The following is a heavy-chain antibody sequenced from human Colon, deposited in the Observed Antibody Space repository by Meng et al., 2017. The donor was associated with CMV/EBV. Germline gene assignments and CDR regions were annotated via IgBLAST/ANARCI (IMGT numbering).Heavy chain of an antibody. Sequence: GESLKISCAASGFTFSSYAMHWVRQAPGKGLEWVAVISYDGNNKYYADSVKGRFTISRDNSKNTLYLQMNSLRAEDTAVYYCARDTAEYQLLEIGYYYYGMDVWGQGTTVTVSS. CDR1: GFTFSSYA. J-gene: IGHJ6*02. D-gene: IGHD2-2*01. V-gene: IGHV3-30-3*01. CDR3: ARDTAEYQLLEIGYYYYGMDV. CDR2: ISYDGNNK.